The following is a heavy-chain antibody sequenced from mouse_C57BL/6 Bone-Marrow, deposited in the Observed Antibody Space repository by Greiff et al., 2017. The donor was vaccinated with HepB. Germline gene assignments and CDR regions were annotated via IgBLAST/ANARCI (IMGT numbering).Heavy chain of an antibody. CDR3: ARCPHYYGSHYTMDY. Sequence: VKLVESGAELARPGASVKLSCKASGYTFTSYGISWVKQRTGQGLEWIGEIYPRSGNTYYNEKFKGKATLTADKSSSTAYMELRSLTSEDSAVYFCARCPHYYGSHYTMDYWGQGTSVTVSS. D-gene: IGHD1-1*01. CDR2: IYPRSGNT. J-gene: IGHJ4*01. CDR1: GYTFTSYG. V-gene: IGHV1-81*01.